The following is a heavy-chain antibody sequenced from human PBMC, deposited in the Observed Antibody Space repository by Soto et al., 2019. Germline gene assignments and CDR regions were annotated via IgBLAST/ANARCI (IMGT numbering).Heavy chain of an antibody. CDR3: ARVRIGYSYGNDSFDI. D-gene: IGHD5-18*01. J-gene: IGHJ3*02. CDR1: GFTFSSYS. Sequence: GGSLRLSCAASGFTFSSYSMNWVRQAPGKGLEWVSSISSSSSYIYYADSVKGRFTISRDNAKNSLYLQMNSLRAEDTAVYYCARVRIGYSYGNDSFDIWGHGTMVTVSS. CDR2: ISSSSSYI. V-gene: IGHV3-21*01.